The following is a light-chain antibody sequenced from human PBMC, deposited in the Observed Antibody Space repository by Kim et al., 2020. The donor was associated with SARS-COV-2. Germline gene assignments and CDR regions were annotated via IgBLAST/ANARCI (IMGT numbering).Light chain of an antibody. CDR1: QGISNY. V-gene: IGKV1-27*01. CDR3: QKYNSAPPWT. Sequence: VGDRVTVTCRASQGISNYLAWYQQKPGKVPKLLIYAASTLQSGVPSRVSGSGSGTDFTLTISSLQPEDVATYYCQKYNSAPPWTFGQGTKMDIK. J-gene: IGKJ1*01. CDR2: AAS.